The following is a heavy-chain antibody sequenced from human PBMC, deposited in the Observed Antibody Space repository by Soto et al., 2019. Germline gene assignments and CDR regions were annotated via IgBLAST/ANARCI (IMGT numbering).Heavy chain of an antibody. CDR3: AKDRVPPRGYSSGYEVFDY. Sequence: GGSLRLSCAASGFTFSSYAMSWVRQAPGEGLEWVSAISGSGGSTYYADSVKGRFTIPRDNSKNTLYLQMNSLRAEDTAVYYCAKDRVPPRGYSSGYEVFDYWGQGTLVTVSS. J-gene: IGHJ4*02. CDR2: ISGSGGST. D-gene: IGHD3-22*01. V-gene: IGHV3-23*01. CDR1: GFTFSSYA.